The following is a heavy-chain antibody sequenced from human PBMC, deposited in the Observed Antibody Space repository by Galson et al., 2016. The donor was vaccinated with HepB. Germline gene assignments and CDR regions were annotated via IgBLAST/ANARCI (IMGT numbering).Heavy chain of an antibody. CDR2: IYYRGST. D-gene: IGHD6-19*01. CDR1: GGSVSSGSSY. Sequence: SETLSLTCTVSGGSVSSGSSYWSWLRQPPGKGLEWIGYIYYRGSTNYNPSLKSRVTISVDTSKNQFSLKLKSVTAADTAVYYCAREYSSGWSLFDYWGQGTLVTVSS. V-gene: IGHV4-61*01. CDR3: AREYSSGWSLFDY. J-gene: IGHJ4*02.